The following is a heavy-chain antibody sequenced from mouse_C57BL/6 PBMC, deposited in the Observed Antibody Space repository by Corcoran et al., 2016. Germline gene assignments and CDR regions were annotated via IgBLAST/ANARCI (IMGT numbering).Heavy chain of an antibody. CDR1: GYAFTDYY. D-gene: IGHD2-14*01. J-gene: IGHJ4*01. CDR2: INPNNGGT. Sequence: EVQLQQSGPELVKPGASVKISCKASGYAFTDYYMNWVKQSHGKSLEWIGDINPNNGGTSYNQKFKGKATLTVDKSSSTAYMELRSLTSEDSAVYYCASEGVRQNAMDYWGQGTSVTVSS. CDR3: ASEGVRQNAMDY. V-gene: IGHV1-26*01.